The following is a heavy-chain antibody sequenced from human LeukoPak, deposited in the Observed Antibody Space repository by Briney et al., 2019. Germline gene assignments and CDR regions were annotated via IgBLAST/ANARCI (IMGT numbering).Heavy chain of an antibody. CDR2: IIPNNGGT. CDR3: ARVEMATISLWFDP. D-gene: IGHD5-24*01. CDR1: GYTFTGYY. J-gene: IGHJ5*02. Sequence: VASVKVSCKTSGYTFTGYYIHWVRQAPGQGLEWMGWIIPNNGGTNYAQNFQGRVTMTRDTSISTAYMELSSLKSDDTAVYYCARVEMATISLWFDPWGQGTLVTVSS. V-gene: IGHV1-2*02.